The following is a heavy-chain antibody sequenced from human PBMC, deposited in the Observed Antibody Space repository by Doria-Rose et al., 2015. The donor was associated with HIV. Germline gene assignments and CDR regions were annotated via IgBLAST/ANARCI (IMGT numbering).Heavy chain of an antibody. D-gene: IGHD1-1*01. CDR1: GGSFSGYY. Sequence: QVQLQQWDAGLVKPSETLSLTCAVFGGSFSGYYWSWIRQPPGKGLEWIGEIHHSGRTNYKTSLKSRVTISLDTSKNLFSLKLSSVTAADTAVYYCARGLLRGGWSDVDYYYGMDVWGQGTTVTVSS. CDR2: IHHSGRT. J-gene: IGHJ6*02. V-gene: IGHV4-34*01. CDR3: ARGLLRGGWSDVDYYYGMDV.